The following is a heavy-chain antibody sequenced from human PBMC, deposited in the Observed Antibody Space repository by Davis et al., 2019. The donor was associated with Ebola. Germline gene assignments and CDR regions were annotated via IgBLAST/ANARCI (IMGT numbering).Heavy chain of an antibody. CDR3: AREARIAVPGMDY. CDR1: GFTFSDYY. V-gene: IGHV3-30*03. Sequence: PGGSLRLSCAASGFTFSDYYMTWIRQAPGKGLEWVAVISYAGRNTYYADSVKGRFTISRDNSNNTPSLEMNSLRTEETAMYFCAREARIAVPGMDYWGQGTLVTVSS. D-gene: IGHD6-19*01. CDR2: ISYAGRNT. J-gene: IGHJ4*02.